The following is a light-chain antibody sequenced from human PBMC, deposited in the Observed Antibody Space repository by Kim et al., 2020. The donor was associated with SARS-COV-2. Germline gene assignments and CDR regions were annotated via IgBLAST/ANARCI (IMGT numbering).Light chain of an antibody. V-gene: IGKV1-39*01. CDR3: QQSYGTPPT. CDR1: QYISKF. Sequence: SSLGDRVTITCRASQYISKFFNWYQQKPGEAPTLLIYGASRLQSGVPLRFSGSGYGTDFTLTISSLQPEDSATYYCQQSYGTPPTFGQGTKVDIK. CDR2: GAS. J-gene: IGKJ1*01.